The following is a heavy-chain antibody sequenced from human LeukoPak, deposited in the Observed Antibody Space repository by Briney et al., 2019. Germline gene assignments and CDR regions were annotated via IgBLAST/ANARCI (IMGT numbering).Heavy chain of an antibody. D-gene: IGHD1-1*01. CDR2: IIPILGIA. CDR3: AREGTAGTNLNWFDP. Sequence: SVKVSCKASGGTFSSYAISWVRQAPGQGLEWMGRIIPILGIANYAQKFQGRVTITADKSTSTAYMELSSLRSEDTAVYYCAREGTAGTNLNWFDPWGQGTLVTVSS. J-gene: IGHJ5*02. V-gene: IGHV1-69*04. CDR1: GGTFSSYA.